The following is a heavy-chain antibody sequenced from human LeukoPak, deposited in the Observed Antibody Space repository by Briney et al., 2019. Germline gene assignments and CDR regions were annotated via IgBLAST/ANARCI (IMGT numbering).Heavy chain of an antibody. Sequence: GGSLRLSCAASGSAFSSYAMHWVRQAPGKGLEYVSAISSNGGSTYYADSVKGRFTISRDSSKNTLYLQMGSLRAEDMAVYYCARSSMVRGVIILDYWGQGTLVTVSS. V-gene: IGHV3-64*02. CDR3: ARSSMVRGVIILDY. CDR2: ISSNGGST. J-gene: IGHJ4*02. CDR1: GSAFSSYA. D-gene: IGHD3-10*01.